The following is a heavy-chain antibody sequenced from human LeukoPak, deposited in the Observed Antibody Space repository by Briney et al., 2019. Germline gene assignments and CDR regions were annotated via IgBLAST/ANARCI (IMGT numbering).Heavy chain of an antibody. Sequence: GGSLRLSCAASGFTFSSYSMNWVRQAPGKGLEWVSYISSSSSTIYYADSVKGRFTISRDNAKNSLYLQMNSLRAEDTAVYYCAREGKQWELQLFDYWGQGTLVTVSS. CDR3: AREGKQWELQLFDY. CDR2: ISSSSSTI. D-gene: IGHD1-26*01. J-gene: IGHJ4*02. V-gene: IGHV3-48*04. CDR1: GFTFSSYS.